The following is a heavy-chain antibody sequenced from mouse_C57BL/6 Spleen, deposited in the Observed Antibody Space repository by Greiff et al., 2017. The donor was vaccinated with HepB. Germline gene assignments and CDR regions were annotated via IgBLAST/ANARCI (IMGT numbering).Heavy chain of an antibody. J-gene: IGHJ2*01. CDR3: ARKGEKDGDFDY. Sequence: VQLQQSGAELVMPGASVKLSCKASGYTFTSYWMHWVKQRPGQGLEWIGEIDPSDSYTNYNQKFKGKSTLTVDKSYSTAYMQLSSLTSEDSAVYYCARKGEKDGDFDYWGQGTTLTVSS. CDR2: IDPSDSYT. CDR1: GYTFTSYW. V-gene: IGHV1-69*01.